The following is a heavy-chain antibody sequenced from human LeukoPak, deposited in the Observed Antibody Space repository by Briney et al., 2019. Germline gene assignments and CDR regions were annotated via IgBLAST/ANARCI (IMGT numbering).Heavy chain of an antibody. D-gene: IGHD6-6*01. J-gene: IGHJ4*02. CDR3: ARQYSSSWGGVYYFDY. CDR1: GGSFSGYY. CDR2: IYYSGST. V-gene: IGHV4-59*08. Sequence: SETLSLTCAVYGGSFSGYYWSWIRQPPGKGLEWIGYIYYSGSTNYNPSLKSRVTISVDTSKNQFSLKLSSVTAADTAVYYCARQYSSSWGGVYYFDYWGQGTLVTVSS.